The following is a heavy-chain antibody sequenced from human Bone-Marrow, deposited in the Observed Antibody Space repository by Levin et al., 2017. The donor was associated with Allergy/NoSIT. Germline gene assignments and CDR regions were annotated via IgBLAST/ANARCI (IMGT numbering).Heavy chain of an antibody. V-gene: IGHV3-21*01. D-gene: IGHD6-13*01. CDR1: GFTFSSYG. CDR3: ARDEGPFSSSMSFDY. CDR2: ISGSGRHI. Sequence: AGGSLRLSCAGSGFTFSSYGMNWVRQAPGKGLEWVSSISGSGRHIYSSDSMKGRFTISRDNANNSLYLQMNSLRAEDTAIYYCARDEGPFSSSMSFDYWGHGTLVTVSS. J-gene: IGHJ4*01.